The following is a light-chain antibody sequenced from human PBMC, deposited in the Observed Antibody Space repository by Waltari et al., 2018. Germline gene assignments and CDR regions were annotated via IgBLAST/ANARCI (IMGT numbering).Light chain of an antibody. J-gene: IGKJ2*01. CDR1: QSISIY. CDR3: QQCYSTPLT. Sequence: DTQLTQSPSSLSASVGDRVTITCRASQSISIYLNWYQQKSGKAPKLLISAASNLQSGVPSRFSGSGSGTAFTLTISSLQPEDFATYYCQQCYSTPLTFGQGTKVEI. V-gene: IGKV1-39*01. CDR2: AAS.